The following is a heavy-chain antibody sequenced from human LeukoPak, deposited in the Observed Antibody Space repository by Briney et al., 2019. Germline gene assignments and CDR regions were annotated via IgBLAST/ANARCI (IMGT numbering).Heavy chain of an antibody. D-gene: IGHD4-17*01. V-gene: IGHV4-30-4*07. J-gene: IGHJ6*03. CDR3: AREKYGDYGRRGYYIDV. CDR1: GGSISSGAYS. Sequence: SETLSLTCAVSGGSISSGAYSWSWIRQPPRKGLEWIGYVYYSGGTYYNPSLKSRVSISGDMSKNQFSLKVSSVTAADTAVYYCAREKYGDYGRRGYYIDVWGKGTTVTISS. CDR2: VYYSGGT.